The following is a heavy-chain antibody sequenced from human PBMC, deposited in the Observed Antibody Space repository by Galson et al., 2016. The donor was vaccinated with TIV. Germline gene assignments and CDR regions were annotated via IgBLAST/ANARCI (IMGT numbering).Heavy chain of an antibody. CDR3: ARGFSKLRYYGSGSYLYFDY. V-gene: IGHV1-69*13. CDR2: IIPIFGVP. CDR1: GYTFTNYA. D-gene: IGHD3-10*01. J-gene: IGHJ4*02. Sequence: SVKVSCKASGYTFTNYAFSWVRQAPGQGLEWMGGIIPIFGVPKYGQKFQGRLTITADESTRTAYMELSSLRSEDTAVYYCARGFSKLRYYGSGSYLYFDYWAQGTLVTVSS.